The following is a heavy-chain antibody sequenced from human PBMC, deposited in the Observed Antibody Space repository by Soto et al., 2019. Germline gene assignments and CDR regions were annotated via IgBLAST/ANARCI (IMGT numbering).Heavy chain of an antibody. Sequence: QVQLVQSGAEVKKPGSSVKVSCKASGGTFSSYTISWVRQAPGQGLEWMGRIIPILGIANYAQKFQGRVTITADKSTSTAYVELSILRSEDTAVCYWGGYSCSGGSCYGGYWGQGTLVTVSS. CDR2: IIPILGIA. CDR3: GGYSCSGGSCYGGY. V-gene: IGHV1-69*02. J-gene: IGHJ4*02. D-gene: IGHD2-15*01. CDR1: GGTFSSYT.